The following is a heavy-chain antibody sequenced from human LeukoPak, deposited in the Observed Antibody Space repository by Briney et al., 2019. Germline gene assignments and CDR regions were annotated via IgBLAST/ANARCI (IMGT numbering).Heavy chain of an antibody. CDR1: GGSINSYY. D-gene: IGHD6-19*01. CDR2: IYYSGST. Sequence: PSETLSLTCTVSGGSINSYYWSWIRQPPGKGLEWIGYIYYSGSTNYNPSLKSRGTISVDTSKNQFSLKLTSVTAADTAVYYCAGGSLVVAGRVDYWGQGTLVTVSS. J-gene: IGHJ4*02. CDR3: AGGSLVVAGRVDY. V-gene: IGHV4-59*01.